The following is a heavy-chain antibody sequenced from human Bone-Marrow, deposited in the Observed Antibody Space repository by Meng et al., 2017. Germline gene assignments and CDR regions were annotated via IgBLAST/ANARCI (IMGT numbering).Heavy chain of an antibody. CDR2: IYYRGST. Sequence: QLQLKESVPGLVNALEALSHTCSVSGGSISSNTYYWGWIRQPPGKGLEWIGTIYYRGSTYYNPSLKSRVTISVDTSKNQFSLKLSSVTAADTAVYYCARRGGSSSGNVDYWGQGTLVTVSS. D-gene: IGHD6-6*01. J-gene: IGHJ4*02. V-gene: IGHV4-39*01. CDR1: GGSISSNTYY. CDR3: ARRGGSSSGNVDY.